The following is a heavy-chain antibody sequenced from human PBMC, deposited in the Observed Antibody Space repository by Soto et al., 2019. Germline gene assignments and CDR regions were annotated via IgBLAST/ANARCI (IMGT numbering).Heavy chain of an antibody. J-gene: IGHJ6*03. CDR1: GFTVSSNY. Sequence: SLRLSCAASGFTVSSNYMSWVRQAPGKGLEWVSVIYSGGSTYYADSVKGRFTISRHNSKNTLYLQMNSLRAEDTAVYYCARGGCSGGSCYPYYYYYMDVWGKGTTVTVSS. V-gene: IGHV3-53*04. CDR2: IYSGGST. D-gene: IGHD2-15*01. CDR3: ARGGCSGGSCYPYYYYYMDV.